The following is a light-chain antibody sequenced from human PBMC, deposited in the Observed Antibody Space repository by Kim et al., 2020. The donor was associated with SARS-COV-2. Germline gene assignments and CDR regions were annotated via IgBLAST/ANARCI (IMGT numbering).Light chain of an antibody. V-gene: IGKV1-9*01. CDR3: QQYNVLPRT. Sequence: GDRVTITCRASQGIGNYLAWYQQDPGKAPKLLIYAASTLKTGVPSRFSGSGSGTEFTLTISSLQPEDFTTYSCQQYNVLPRTFGQGTKV. J-gene: IGKJ1*01. CDR1: QGIGNY. CDR2: AAS.